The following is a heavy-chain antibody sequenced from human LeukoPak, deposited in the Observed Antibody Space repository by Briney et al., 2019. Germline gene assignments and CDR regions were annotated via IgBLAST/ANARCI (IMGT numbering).Heavy chain of an antibody. CDR2: INAGNGNT. D-gene: IGHD1-7*01. J-gene: IGHJ4*02. CDR1: GYTFTGYY. Sequence: ASVKVSCKASGYTFTGYYMHWVRQAPGQRLEWMGWINAGNGNTKYSQKFQGRVTITRDTSASTAYMELSSLRSEDTAVYYCARITGTTGEGFDYWGQGTLVTVSS. CDR3: ARITGTTGEGFDY. V-gene: IGHV1-3*01.